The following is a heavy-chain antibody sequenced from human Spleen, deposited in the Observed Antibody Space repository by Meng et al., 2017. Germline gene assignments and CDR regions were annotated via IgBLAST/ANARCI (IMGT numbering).Heavy chain of an antibody. J-gene: IGHJ4*02. CDR3: AKYSYGLGDYLDY. CDR1: GFTVSHNY. D-gene: IGHD5-18*01. CDR2: IYSGGNT. Sequence: GESLKISCAASGFTVSHNYMSWVRQAPGKGLEWVSVIYSGGNTYYADSVKGRFTISRHNSKNTLYLQMNSLRAEDTALYYCAKYSYGLGDYLDYWGQGALVTVSS. V-gene: IGHV3-53*01.